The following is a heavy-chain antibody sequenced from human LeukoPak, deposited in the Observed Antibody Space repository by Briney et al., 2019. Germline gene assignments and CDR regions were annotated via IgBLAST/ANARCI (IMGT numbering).Heavy chain of an antibody. D-gene: IGHD2-2*01. CDR2: IIPIFGTA. CDR1: GYTFTGYY. V-gene: IGHV1-69*05. J-gene: IGHJ6*03. Sequence: SVKVSCKASGYTFTGYYMHWVRQAPGQGLEWMGGIIPIFGTANYAQKFQGRVTITTDESTSTAYMELSSLRSEDTAVYYCALQGDIVVVPAALEGDYYYMDVWGNGTVVTVSS. CDR3: ALQGDIVVVPAALEGDYYYMDV.